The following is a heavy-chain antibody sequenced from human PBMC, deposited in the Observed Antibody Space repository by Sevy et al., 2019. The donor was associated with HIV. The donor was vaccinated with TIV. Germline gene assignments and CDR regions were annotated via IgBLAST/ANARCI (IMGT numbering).Heavy chain of an antibody. J-gene: IGHJ3*02. D-gene: IGHD1-26*01. Sequence: GGSLRLSCAASGFTFSSYAMSWVRQAPGKGLEWVSAISGSGGSTYYADSVKGRFTISRDNSKNTLYMQMNSLRAEDTAVYYCAKDRIVGEVRDAFDIWGQGTMVTVSS. CDR1: GFTFSSYA. CDR2: ISGSGGST. CDR3: AKDRIVGEVRDAFDI. V-gene: IGHV3-23*01.